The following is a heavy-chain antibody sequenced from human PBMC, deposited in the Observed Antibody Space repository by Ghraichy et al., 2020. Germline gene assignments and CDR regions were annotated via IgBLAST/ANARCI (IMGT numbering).Heavy chain of an antibody. CDR1: GGSISSSSYY. CDR2: IYYSGST. J-gene: IGHJ6*03. V-gene: IGHV4-39*01. Sequence: SETLSLTCTVSGGSISSSSYYWGWIRQPPGKGLEWIGSIYYSGSTYYNPSLKSRVTISVDTSKNQFSLKLSSVTAADTAVYYCASLGSGSTSGWTFHELYYYYIDVWGKGTTVTVSS. CDR3: ASLGSGSTSGWTFHELYYYYIDV. D-gene: IGHD2-2*01.